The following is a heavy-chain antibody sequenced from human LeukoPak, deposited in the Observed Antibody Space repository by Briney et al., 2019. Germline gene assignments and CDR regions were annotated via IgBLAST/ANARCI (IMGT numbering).Heavy chain of an antibody. Sequence: GASVKVSCKASGYTFTSYDINRGRQATGQGLEWVGWMNPNCGNTGYAQKSQGRVTMTRSTSTSTAYMELSSLRSEDTAVYYCARGQKVLLWFGELVANWFDPWGQGTLVTVSS. CDR1: GYTFTSYD. CDR2: MNPNCGNT. V-gene: IGHV1-8*01. D-gene: IGHD3-10*01. CDR3: ARGQKVLLWFGELVANWFDP. J-gene: IGHJ5*02.